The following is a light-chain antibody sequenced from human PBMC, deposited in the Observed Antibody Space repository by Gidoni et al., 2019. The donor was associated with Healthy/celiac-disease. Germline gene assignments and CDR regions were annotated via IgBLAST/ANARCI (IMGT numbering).Light chain of an antibody. Sequence: DIQITQSPSSLSASVGDRVTITCRASQSSSSYLNWYQQKPGKAPKLLIYAASSLQSGVPSRFSGSGSGTDVTLTISSLQPEDFATYYCQQSYSTPYTFGQGTKLEIK. J-gene: IGKJ2*01. CDR3: QQSYSTPYT. V-gene: IGKV1-39*01. CDR1: QSSSSY. CDR2: AAS.